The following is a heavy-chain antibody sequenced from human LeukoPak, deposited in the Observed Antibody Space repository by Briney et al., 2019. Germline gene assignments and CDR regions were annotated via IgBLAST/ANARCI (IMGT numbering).Heavy chain of an antibody. V-gene: IGHV3-53*05. D-gene: IGHD3-3*01. J-gene: IGHJ4*02. CDR3: VKGEAGYDFWSGYYDY. Sequence: GGSLRLSCAASGFTVSSYSMSWVRQAPGKGLEWVSLISGGGGTYYADSVKGRFTISRDNSKNTLYLQMSSLRAEDTAVYYCVKGEAGYDFWSGYYDYWGQGALVTVSS. CDR1: GFTVSSYS. CDR2: ISGGGGT.